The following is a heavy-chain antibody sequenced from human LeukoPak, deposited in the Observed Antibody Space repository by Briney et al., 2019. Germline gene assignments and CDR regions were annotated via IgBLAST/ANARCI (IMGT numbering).Heavy chain of an antibody. CDR1: GFIFSDYY. V-gene: IGHV3-11*04. Sequence: GGSLRLSCAASGFIFSDYYLNWIRPTPGKGLEWISYISQGGGDVNYADSVAGRFTISRDNAKNSVNLQMTNLRVEDTAIYYCVKTARLADYWGQGTLVTVSS. J-gene: IGHJ4*02. CDR3: VKTARLADY. CDR2: ISQGGGDV. D-gene: IGHD6-6*01.